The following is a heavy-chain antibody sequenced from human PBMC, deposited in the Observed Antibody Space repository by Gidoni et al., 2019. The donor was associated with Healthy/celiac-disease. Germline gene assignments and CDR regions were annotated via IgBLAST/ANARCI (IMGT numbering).Heavy chain of an antibody. CDR1: GFTFSSYA. CDR2: ISYDGSNK. Sequence: VQLVESGGGVVQPGRSLRLSCAASGFTFSSYAMHWVRQAPGKGLEWMAVISYDGSNKYYADSVKGRFTISRDNSKNTLYLQMNSLRAEDTAVYYCARGWGLRTYGMDVWGQGTTVTVSS. D-gene: IGHD7-27*01. V-gene: IGHV3-30-3*01. CDR3: ARGWGLRTYGMDV. J-gene: IGHJ6*02.